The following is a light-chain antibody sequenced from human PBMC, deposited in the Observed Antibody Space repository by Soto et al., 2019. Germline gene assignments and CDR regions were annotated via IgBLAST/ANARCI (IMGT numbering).Light chain of an antibody. CDR3: CSYANNYTLI. J-gene: IGLJ2*01. CDR2: EVT. Sequence: QSALTQPASVSGSPGQSITISCTGTSSDVGTYNLVSWYQQHPDKAPKLMIYEVTKRPSGVSNRFSGSKSGNTASLTISGLQAEDEGDYYCCSYANNYTLIFGGGTKVTVL. V-gene: IGLV2-23*02. CDR1: SSDVGTYNL.